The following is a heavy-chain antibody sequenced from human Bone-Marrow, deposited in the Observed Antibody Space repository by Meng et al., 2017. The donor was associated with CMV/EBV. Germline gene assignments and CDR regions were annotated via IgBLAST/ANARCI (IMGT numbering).Heavy chain of an antibody. V-gene: IGHV3-11*06. CDR3: ARDQVLGAVAGTAFDY. Sequence: VRRVVAGDGCPNRCVSLALAWSTLGSHFSRDVMCWIRQAPSKRLEWVSYISSISSNTNYSDSVKGRFTISRDHAKNSLYLHMISLRAEDPAVYYCARDQVLGAVAGTAFDYWGQGTLVTVSS. J-gene: IGHJ4*02. CDR1: GSHFSRDV. D-gene: IGHD6-19*01. CDR2: ISSISSNT.